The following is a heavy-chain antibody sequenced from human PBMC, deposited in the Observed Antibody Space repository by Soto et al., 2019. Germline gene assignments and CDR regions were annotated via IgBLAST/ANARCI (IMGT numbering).Heavy chain of an antibody. Sequence: GGSLRLSCAASGFTFRSYGMHWVRQAPGKGLEWVALMSFDGSNKYYADSVRGRFTISSDNSKSTLYLQMDILRPEDTAVYYCAKEFGWELQLSHPYYNSGMDVWGQGXTVTVPS. CDR2: MSFDGSNK. D-gene: IGHD1-1*01. CDR1: GFTFRSYG. V-gene: IGHV3-30*18. J-gene: IGHJ6*02. CDR3: AKEFGWELQLSHPYYNSGMDV.